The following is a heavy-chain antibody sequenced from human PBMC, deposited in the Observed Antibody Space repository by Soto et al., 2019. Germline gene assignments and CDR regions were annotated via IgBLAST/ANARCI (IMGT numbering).Heavy chain of an antibody. CDR2: IYHSGST. CDR3: ARGSIAAAGRGDWFDP. V-gene: IGHV4-38-2*01. Sequence: SETLSLTCAVSGYSISSGYYWGWIRQPPGKGLEWIGSIYHSGSTYYNPSLKSRVTISVDTSKNQFSLKLSSVTAADTAVYYCARGSIAAAGRGDWFDPWGQGALVTVSS. D-gene: IGHD6-13*01. J-gene: IGHJ5*02. CDR1: GYSISSGYY.